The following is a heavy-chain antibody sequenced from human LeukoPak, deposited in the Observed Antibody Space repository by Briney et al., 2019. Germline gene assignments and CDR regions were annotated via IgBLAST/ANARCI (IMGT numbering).Heavy chain of an antibody. CDR3: ARGDSGGYHYYGMDV. CDR1: GGSISSGSDY. Sequence: PSETQSLTCTVSGGSISSGSDYWSWIRQPAGKGLEWIGRIYISGSTNYNPSLKSRVTISLDTSKNQFSLKLSSVTAADTAVYYCARGDSGGYHYYGMDVWGQGTTVTVSS. CDR2: IYISGST. D-gene: IGHD6-19*01. V-gene: IGHV4-61*02. J-gene: IGHJ6*02.